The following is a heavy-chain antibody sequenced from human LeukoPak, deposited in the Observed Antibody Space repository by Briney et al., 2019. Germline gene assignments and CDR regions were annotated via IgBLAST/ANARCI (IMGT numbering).Heavy chain of an antibody. V-gene: IGHV1-69*13. CDR3: ARWAGDSSAWYPAVFDS. CDR2: IIPISGTA. Sequence: GASVKVSFKASGGTFSNHAINWVRQAPGQGLEWMGVIIPISGTANYAQKFQGRVTITADASTSTVYMELSSLTSDDTAVYYCARWAGDSSAWYPAVFDSWGHGTLVTVSS. D-gene: IGHD6-13*01. J-gene: IGHJ4*01. CDR1: GGTFSNHA.